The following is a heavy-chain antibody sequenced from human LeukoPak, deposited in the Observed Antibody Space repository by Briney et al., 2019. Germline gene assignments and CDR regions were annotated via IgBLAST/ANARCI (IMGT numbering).Heavy chain of an antibody. J-gene: IGHJ6*03. CDR2: IYHSGST. CDR1: GGSISSSNW. D-gene: IGHD4/OR15-4a*01. V-gene: IGHV4-4*02. CDR3: ARGRLTTSYYYMDV. Sequence: PSETLSLTCAVSGGSISSSNWWSWVRQPPGKGLEWIGEIYHSGSTNYNPSLKSRVTISVDTSKNQFSLKLSSVTAADTAVYYCARGRLTTSYYYMDVWGKGTTVTVSS.